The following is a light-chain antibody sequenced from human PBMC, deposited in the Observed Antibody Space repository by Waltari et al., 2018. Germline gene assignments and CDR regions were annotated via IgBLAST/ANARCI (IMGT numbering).Light chain of an antibody. CDR1: QSVRST. CDR3: QQYDYWPWT. J-gene: IGKJ1*01. V-gene: IGKV3D-15*01. Sequence: ITPSPATLSLSPGDSATLSCRARQSVRSTFAWFQQKPGQPPRLLIYGTSTRATGIPARFTGSGSGTEFSLTISSLQPEDFATYYCQQYDYWPWTFGQGTRVETK. CDR2: GTS.